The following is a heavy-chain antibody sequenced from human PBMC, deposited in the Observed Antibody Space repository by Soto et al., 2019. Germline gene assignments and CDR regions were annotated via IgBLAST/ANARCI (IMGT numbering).Heavy chain of an antibody. D-gene: IGHD5-12*01. J-gene: IGHJ3*01. CDR3: VREGRGPFDF. CDR2: IGGRGNSA. Sequence: GGSLRLSCAASGFIFTNYAMNWVRQAPGKGLEWVSVIGGRGNSAYYADSVQGRFTISRDNSKNTLSLQMSSLTADDTAIYYCVREGRGPFDFWGRGTMVTVS. V-gene: IGHV3-23*01. CDR1: GFIFTNYA.